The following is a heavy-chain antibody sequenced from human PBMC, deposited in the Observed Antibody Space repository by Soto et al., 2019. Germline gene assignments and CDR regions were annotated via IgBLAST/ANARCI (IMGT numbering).Heavy chain of an antibody. J-gene: IGHJ6*03. V-gene: IGHV3-33*01. D-gene: IGHD2-2*01. Sequence: GGSLRLSCAASGFTFSSYGMHWVRQAPGKGLEWVAVIWYDGSNKYYADSVKGRFTISRDNSKNTLYLQMNSLRAEDTAVYYCARGGCGLKSSTSCRNYYYYYYMDVWGKGTTVTVSS. CDR1: GFTFSSYG. CDR3: ARGGCGLKSSTSCRNYYYYYYMDV. CDR2: IWYDGSNK.